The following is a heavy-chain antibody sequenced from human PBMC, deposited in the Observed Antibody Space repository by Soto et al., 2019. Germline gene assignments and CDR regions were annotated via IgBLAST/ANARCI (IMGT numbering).Heavy chain of an antibody. D-gene: IGHD6-13*01. CDR2: IDPSDTYT. CDR3: ASGAAAVAYSDYGMDV. CDR1: GCSLTSYW. V-gene: IGHV5-10-1*01. J-gene: IGHJ6*01. Sequence: GESLQISCKGSGCSLTSYWISWVHQMTGKGLEWMGRIDPSDTYTNYSPSFQGHVTISADKSISTAYLQWSSLKASDTAMYYCASGAAAVAYSDYGMDVWGQGTTVTVSS.